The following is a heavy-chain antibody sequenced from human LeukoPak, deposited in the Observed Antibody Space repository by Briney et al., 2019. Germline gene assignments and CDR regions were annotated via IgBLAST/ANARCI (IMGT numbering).Heavy chain of an antibody. CDR3: LGRFGYYDSSGFDY. CDR2: IYSGGST. CDR1: GFTVSSNY. D-gene: IGHD3-22*01. V-gene: IGHV3-53*01. J-gene: IGHJ4*02. Sequence: PGGSLRLSCAASGFTVSSNYMSWVRQAPGKGLEWVSVIYSGGSTYYADSVKGRFTISRDNSKNTLYLQMNSLRAEDTAVYYCLGRFGYYDSSGFDYWGQGTLVTVSS.